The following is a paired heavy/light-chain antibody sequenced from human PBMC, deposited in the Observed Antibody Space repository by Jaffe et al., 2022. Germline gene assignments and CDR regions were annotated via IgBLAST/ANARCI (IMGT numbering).Heavy chain of an antibody. CDR3: ARDHSSSWSHDAFDL. CDR2: TTFSGTTV. V-gene: IGHV3-48*03. J-gene: IGHJ3*01. Sequence: EVRLVESGGGLVQPGGSLRLSCAASGFTFSNYEMNWVRQAPGRGLEWVSTTTFSGTTVYYADSVKGRFTISRDDAKNSLYLQMNSLRAEDTAIYYCARDHSSSWSHDAFDLWGQGTMVTVSS. D-gene: IGHD6-13*01. CDR1: GFTFSNYE.
Light chain of an antibody. CDR2: DDS. V-gene: IGLV3-21*02. CDR1: NIGSKS. J-gene: IGLJ1*01. Sequence: SYVLTQPPSVSVAPGQTASITCGGNNIGSKSVHWYQQRPGQAPVLVVYDDSDRPSGIPERFSGSNSGNTATLTISRVEAGDEADFYCQVWDSSSDHYVFGTGTKVTVL. CDR3: QVWDSSSDHYV.